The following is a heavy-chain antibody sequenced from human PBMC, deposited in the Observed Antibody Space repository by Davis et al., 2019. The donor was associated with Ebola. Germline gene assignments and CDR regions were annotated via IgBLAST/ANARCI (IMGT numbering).Heavy chain of an antibody. D-gene: IGHD2-15*01. J-gene: IGHJ4*02. CDR2: IKSKTDGGTT. Sequence: GGSLRLSCAASGFTFSNAWMNWVRQAPRKGLEWVGRIKSKTDGGTTDYAAPVKGRFTISRDDSKNTLYLQMNSLKTEDTAVYYCTTGLCSGGSCSRGDYWGQGTLVTVSS. CDR3: TTGLCSGGSCSRGDY. V-gene: IGHV3-15*07. CDR1: GFTFSNAW.